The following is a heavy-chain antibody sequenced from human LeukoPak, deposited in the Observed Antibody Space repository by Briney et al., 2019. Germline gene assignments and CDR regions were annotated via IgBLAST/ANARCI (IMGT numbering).Heavy chain of an antibody. CDR2: IYYSGRT. Sequence: SETLSLTCSVSGDSVSRSDSYWDWIRQPPGKGLEWTGTIYYSGRTYYSPSLKSRVTMSVDPSSNQFSLNLRSVTAADTAVYYCARRRYYDGSGYLEWGQGTLLSVSS. CDR1: GDSVSRSDSY. J-gene: IGHJ1*01. D-gene: IGHD3-22*01. V-gene: IGHV4-39*01. CDR3: ARRRYYDGSGYLE.